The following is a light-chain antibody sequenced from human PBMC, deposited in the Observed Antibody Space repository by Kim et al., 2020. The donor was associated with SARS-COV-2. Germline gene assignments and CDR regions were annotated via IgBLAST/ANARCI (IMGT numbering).Light chain of an antibody. CDR2: DAS. V-gene: IGKV3-11*01. Sequence: SLSPGERATLSCRASQSIRSYLVWYQQKPGQAPRLLIYDASNRATGIPARFSGSGSGTDFTLTISSLEPEDSAVYYCQQRSTWPLTFGGGTKLEI. J-gene: IGKJ4*01. CDR1: QSIRSY. CDR3: QQRSTWPLT.